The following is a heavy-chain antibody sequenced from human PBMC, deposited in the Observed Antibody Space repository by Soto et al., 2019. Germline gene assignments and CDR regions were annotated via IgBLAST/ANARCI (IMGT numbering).Heavy chain of an antibody. CDR2: INSDGSST. J-gene: IGHJ5*02. D-gene: IGHD6-19*01. V-gene: IGHV3-74*01. CDR1: GFTFSSYW. CDR3: ARAISGWYLEFWFDP. Sequence: GGSLRLSCAASGFTFSSYWMHWVRQAPGKGLVWVSRINSDGSSTSYADSVKGRFTISRDNAKNTLYLQMNSLRAEDTAVYYCARAISGWYLEFWFDPWGQGTLVTVSS.